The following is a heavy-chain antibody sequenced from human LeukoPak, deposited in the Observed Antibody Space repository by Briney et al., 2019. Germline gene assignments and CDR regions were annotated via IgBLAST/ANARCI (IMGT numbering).Heavy chain of an antibody. CDR3: ARDRPTTVTKGAFDY. D-gene: IGHD4-17*01. J-gene: IGHJ4*02. V-gene: IGHV4-38-2*02. CDR1: DYSISSGYY. Sequence: SETLSLTCTVSDYSISSGYYWGWIRQPPVKGLECIGSIYHSGSTYYNPSLESRVTISVDTSKNQFSLKLSSVTAADTAVYYCARDRPTTVTKGAFDYWGQGALVTVSS. CDR2: IYHSGST.